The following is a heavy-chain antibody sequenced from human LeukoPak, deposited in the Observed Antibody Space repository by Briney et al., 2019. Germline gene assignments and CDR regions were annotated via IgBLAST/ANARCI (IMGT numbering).Heavy chain of an antibody. V-gene: IGHV1-8*02. CDR1: GYSFTGYA. Sequence: ASVKVSCKASGYSFTGYAMNWVRQATGQGLEWMGWMNPNSGNTGYAQKFQGRVTMTRNTSISTAYMELSSLRSEDTAVYYCARDSSGWYHWFDPWGQGTLVTVSS. CDR2: MNPNSGNT. J-gene: IGHJ5*02. CDR3: ARDSSGWYHWFDP. D-gene: IGHD6-19*01.